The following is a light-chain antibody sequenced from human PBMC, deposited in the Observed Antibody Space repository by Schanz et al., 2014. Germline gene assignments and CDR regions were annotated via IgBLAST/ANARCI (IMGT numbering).Light chain of an antibody. CDR3: QQYGSSVMYT. CDR2: GAS. Sequence: PGERATLSCRASQSVSSYLAWYQQKPGQAPRLLIYGASSRATGIPDRFSGSGSGTDFTLTINRLEPEDSAVYYCQQYGSSVMYTFGQGTRLEIK. J-gene: IGKJ2*01. CDR1: QSVSSY. V-gene: IGKV3-20*01.